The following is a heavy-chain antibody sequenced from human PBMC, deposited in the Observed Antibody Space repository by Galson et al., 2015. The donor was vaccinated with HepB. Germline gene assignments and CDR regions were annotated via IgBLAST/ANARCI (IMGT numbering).Heavy chain of an antibody. CDR1: GGSLSNSDSY. V-gene: IGHV4-30-4*01. CDR3: AQYYYGSGTSLSAFDI. D-gene: IGHD3-10*01. J-gene: IGHJ3*02. Sequence: QVQLQESGPGLVKPSETLSLTCTVSGGSLSNSDSYWSWIRQPPGKGLEWIGYSYHTGSTFYNPSLRGRITISVDTSKNQFSLRLTSVTAADTAVYYCAQYYYGSGTSLSAFDIWGQGTMVTVSS. CDR2: SYHTGST.